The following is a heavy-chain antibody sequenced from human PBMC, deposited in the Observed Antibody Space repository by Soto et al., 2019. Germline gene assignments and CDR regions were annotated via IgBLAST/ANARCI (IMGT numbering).Heavy chain of an antibody. V-gene: IGHV1-18*01. J-gene: IGHJ4*02. Sequence: QVHLVQSGAEVKNPGASVKVSCKGSGYDFTTYGITWVRQAPGQGLEWMAWISAHNGNTNYAPNLQGRGTVTRDTSSSTAYIEMRSLRSDDTAVYCCARGRYGDYWGQGALVTVSS. CDR1: GYDFTTYG. D-gene: IGHD1-1*01. CDR3: ARGRYGDY. CDR2: ISAHNGNT.